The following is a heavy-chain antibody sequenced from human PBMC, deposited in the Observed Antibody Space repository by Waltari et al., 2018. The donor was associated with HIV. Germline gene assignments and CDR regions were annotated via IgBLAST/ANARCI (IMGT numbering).Heavy chain of an antibody. J-gene: IGHJ5*02. D-gene: IGHD3-22*01. CDR3: ARVVKGGYSLVDNWFDP. Sequence: QVQLQESGPGLVKPSETLSLTCTVPGGSISSYYWSWIRQPPGKGLEWIWYIYYSGSTNYNPSLKSRVTISVDTSKNQFSLKLSSVTAADTAVYYCARVVKGGYSLVDNWFDPWGQGTLVTVSS. CDR1: GGSISSYY. CDR2: IYYSGST. V-gene: IGHV4-59*01.